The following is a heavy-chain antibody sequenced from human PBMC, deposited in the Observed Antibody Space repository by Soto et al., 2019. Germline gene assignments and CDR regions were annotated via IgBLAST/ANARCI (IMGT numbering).Heavy chain of an antibody. V-gene: IGHV4-4*02. J-gene: IGHJ4*02. Sequence: SETLSLTCAVSGVSISSSSRWSWVRQPPGKGLEWIGEIYISGSTNYNPSLKSRVTVSIDKSKNQFSLKLKSVTAADTAVYYCARDREGQNYFDCWGQGTLVTVSS. CDR2: IYISGST. CDR3: ARDREGQNYFDC. CDR1: GVSISSSSR. D-gene: IGHD1-26*01.